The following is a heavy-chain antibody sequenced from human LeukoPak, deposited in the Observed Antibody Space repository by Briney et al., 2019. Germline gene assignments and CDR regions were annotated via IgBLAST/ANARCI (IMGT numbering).Heavy chain of an antibody. J-gene: IGHJ4*02. Sequence: ASVKVSCKASGYTFTNFGVTWVRQAPGQGLEWMAWISAYNGNTNYAQKFQGRVTMTTDTSTSTAYMELRSLTSDDTAVYYCARDSAVAGSFDYWGQGTLVTVSS. D-gene: IGHD6-19*01. CDR1: GYTFTNFG. V-gene: IGHV1-18*01. CDR2: ISAYNGNT. CDR3: ARDSAVAGSFDY.